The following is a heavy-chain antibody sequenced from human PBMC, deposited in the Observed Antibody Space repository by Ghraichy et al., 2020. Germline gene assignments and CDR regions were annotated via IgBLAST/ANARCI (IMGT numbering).Heavy chain of an antibody. Sequence: GESLNISCAASGFTVDTYGMHWVRQAPGKGPEWLAFIRYDGSNEFYADSVKGRFTISRDNSKNTLYLQMNSLRAEDTAVYYCAKEGETPLVTPYWQFDLWGRGTLVTVSS. CDR1: GFTVDTYG. D-gene: IGHD5-18*01. CDR3: AKEGETPLVTPYWQFDL. CDR2: IRYDGSNE. J-gene: IGHJ2*01. V-gene: IGHV3-30*02.